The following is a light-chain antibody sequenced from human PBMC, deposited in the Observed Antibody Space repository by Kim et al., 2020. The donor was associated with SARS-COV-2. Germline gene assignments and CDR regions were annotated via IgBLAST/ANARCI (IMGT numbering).Light chain of an antibody. Sequence: VAPGHTASITCSGDKLGDKYACWYQQKPGQSPLLVIYQDSKRPSGIPERFSGSNSGNTATLTISGTQAMDEADYYCQAWDSSTWVFGGGTQLTVL. CDR1: KLGDKY. J-gene: IGLJ3*02. CDR2: QDS. V-gene: IGLV3-1*01. CDR3: QAWDSSTWV.